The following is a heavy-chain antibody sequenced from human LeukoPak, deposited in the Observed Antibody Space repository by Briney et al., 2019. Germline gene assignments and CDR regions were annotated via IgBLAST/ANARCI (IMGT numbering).Heavy chain of an antibody. D-gene: IGHD3-3*01. Sequence: GGSLRLSCTASGFTFDDYAMNWVRQAPGKGLEWVSGINWNGGSTYYRDSVKGRFTISRDNAKNSLYLQMNSLRAEDTALYYCARVKGSGYRNSIDYWGQGTLVTVSS. CDR2: INWNGGST. J-gene: IGHJ4*02. CDR1: GFTFDDYA. V-gene: IGHV3-20*04. CDR3: ARVKGSGYRNSIDY.